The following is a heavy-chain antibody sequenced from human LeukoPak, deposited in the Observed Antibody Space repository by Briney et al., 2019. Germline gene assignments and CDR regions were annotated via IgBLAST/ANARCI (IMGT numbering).Heavy chain of an antibody. CDR2: IIPIFGTA. CDR1: GGTFSSYA. CDR3: ASVSMVRGVMRKRFWFDP. Sequence: SVKVSCKASGGTFSSYAISWVRQAPGQGLEWMGRIIPIFGTANYAQKFQGRVTITADESTSTAYMELSSLRSEDTAVYYCASVSMVRGVMRKRFWFDPWGQGTLVTVSS. J-gene: IGHJ5*02. V-gene: IGHV1-69*13. D-gene: IGHD3-10*01.